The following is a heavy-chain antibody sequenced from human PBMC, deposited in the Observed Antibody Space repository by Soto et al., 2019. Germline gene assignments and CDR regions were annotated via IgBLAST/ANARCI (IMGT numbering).Heavy chain of an antibody. V-gene: IGHV1-3*01. CDR3: ARDPNDSSAYYHHYYYGMDV. D-gene: IGHD3-22*01. Sequence: ASVKVSCKASGYTFTSYGIHWVRQAPGQRLEWTGWINAGNGNTKYSEKFQGRVIITRDTSASTAYLELSSLRSEDTAVYYCARDPNDSSAYYHHYYYGMDVWGQGTTVTVSS. J-gene: IGHJ6*02. CDR1: GYTFTSYG. CDR2: INAGNGNT.